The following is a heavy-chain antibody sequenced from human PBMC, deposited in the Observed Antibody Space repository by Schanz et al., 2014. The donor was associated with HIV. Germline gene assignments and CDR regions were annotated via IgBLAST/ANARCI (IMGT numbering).Heavy chain of an antibody. V-gene: IGHV3-30*19. Sequence: QEQLVESGGGVVQPGKSLRLSCAASGFTFRNFGMHWVRQAPGKGLEWVAVISYDGSNKYYADSVKGRFTISRDNSKNTLYLQMNSLRAEDTAVYFCAKALGGSPEDYWGQGTLVTVSS. CDR2: ISYDGSNK. CDR1: GFTFRNFG. CDR3: AKALGGSPEDY. J-gene: IGHJ4*02. D-gene: IGHD1-26*01.